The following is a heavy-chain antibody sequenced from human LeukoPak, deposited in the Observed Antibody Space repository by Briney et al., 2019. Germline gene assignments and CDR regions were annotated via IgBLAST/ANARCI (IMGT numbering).Heavy chain of an antibody. CDR3: ATGPVRCSSTSCYAIFDY. CDR1: GYTLTELS. J-gene: IGHJ4*02. D-gene: IGHD2-2*01. CDR2: FDPEDGET. V-gene: IGHV1-24*01. Sequence: ASVKVSCKVSGYTLTELSMHWVRQAPGKGLEWMGGFDPEDGETIYAQKFQGGVTMTEDTSTDTAYMELSSLRSEDTAVYYCATGPVRCSSTSCYAIFDYWGQGTLVTVSS.